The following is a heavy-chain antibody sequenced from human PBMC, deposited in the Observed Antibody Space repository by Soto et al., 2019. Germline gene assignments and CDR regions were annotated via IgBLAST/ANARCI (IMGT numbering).Heavy chain of an antibody. D-gene: IGHD3-22*01. V-gene: IGHV3-7*01. CDR2: IKHDGSEK. Sequence: EVQLVESGGGLVQPGGSLRLSCAASGFTFSSYWRTWVRQAPGKGLEWVANIKHDGSEKQYVDSVKGRFTISRDNAKNSLYLQMNSLRAEDTAVYYCADSGSYTDVWGKGTTVIVSS. J-gene: IGHJ6*03. CDR3: ADSGSYTDV. CDR1: GFTFSSYW.